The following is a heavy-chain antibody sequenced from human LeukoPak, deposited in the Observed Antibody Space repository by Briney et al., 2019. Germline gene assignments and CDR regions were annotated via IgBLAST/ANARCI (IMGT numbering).Heavy chain of an antibody. Sequence: ASVKVSCKTSGYTFTDSYIHWVRQAPGQGLEWMGWINANSGGARLAQKFQGRVTLTRDTSISTAYMEVSSLTYDDTAMYYCARLSSGRTLDYWGQGTLVIVSS. CDR3: ARLSSGRTLDY. J-gene: IGHJ4*02. V-gene: IGHV1-2*02. CDR1: GYTFTDSY. D-gene: IGHD6-19*01. CDR2: INANSGGA.